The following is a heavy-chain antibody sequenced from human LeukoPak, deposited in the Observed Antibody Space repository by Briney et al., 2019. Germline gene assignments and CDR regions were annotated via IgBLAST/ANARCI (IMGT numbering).Heavy chain of an antibody. V-gene: IGHV3-7*01. CDR3: ARGVYAFDI. Sequence: GGSLRLSCAASGFTFSNYWMTWVRQAPGKGLEWVAYIKEDESEKYYVDAVKGRFTISRDNAKNSLFLQMNSLRAEDTAVYYCARGVYAFDIWGQGTTVTVSS. CDR2: IKEDESEK. J-gene: IGHJ3*02. D-gene: IGHD2-8*01. CDR1: GFTFSNYW.